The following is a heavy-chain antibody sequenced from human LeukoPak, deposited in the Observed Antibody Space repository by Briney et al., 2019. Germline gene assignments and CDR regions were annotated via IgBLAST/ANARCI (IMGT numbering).Heavy chain of an antibody. J-gene: IGHJ5*02. Sequence: PSETLSLTCAVSGYSISSGYYWGWIRQPPGKGLGWIGSIYHSGSTYYNPSLKSRVTISVDTSKNQLSLQLSSVTAADTAVYYCACHSSSSWFDPWGQGTLVTVSS. V-gene: IGHV4-38-2*01. CDR1: GYSISSGYY. D-gene: IGHD6-6*01. CDR3: ACHSSSSWFDP. CDR2: IYHSGST.